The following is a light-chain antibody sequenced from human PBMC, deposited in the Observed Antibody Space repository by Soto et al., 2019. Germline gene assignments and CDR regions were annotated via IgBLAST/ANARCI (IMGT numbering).Light chain of an antibody. J-gene: IGLJ2*01. Sequence: QAVVTQWPSASASLGASVKLTCTLSSGHSSYAIAWHQQQPEKGPRYLMKLNSDGSHSKGDGIPDRFSGSSSGAERYLTISSLQSEDEADYYCQTWGAGSVVFGGGTKLTVL. CDR3: QTWGAGSVV. CDR1: SGHSSYA. V-gene: IGLV4-69*01. CDR2: LNSDGSH.